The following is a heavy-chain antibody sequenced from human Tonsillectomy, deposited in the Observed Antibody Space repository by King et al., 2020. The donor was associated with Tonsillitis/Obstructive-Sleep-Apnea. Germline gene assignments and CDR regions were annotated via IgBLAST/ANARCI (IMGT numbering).Heavy chain of an antibody. V-gene: IGHV3-30*18. J-gene: IGHJ4*02. CDR3: AKDRGRDGYNSGFSDY. CDR1: GFTFSSYG. D-gene: IGHD5-24*01. Sequence: VQLVESGGGVVQPRRSLRLSCAASGFTFSSYGMHWVRQAPGKGLEWVAVISYDGSNKYYADSVKGRFTISRDNSKNTLYLQMNSLRAEDTAVYYCAKDRGRDGYNSGFSDYWGQGTLLTVSS. CDR2: ISYDGSNK.